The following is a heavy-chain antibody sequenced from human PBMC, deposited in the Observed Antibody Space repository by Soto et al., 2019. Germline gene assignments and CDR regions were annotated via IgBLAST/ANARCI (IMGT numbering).Heavy chain of an antibody. CDR3: ARSPVRSGYYYYYYYGMDV. Sequence: GASVKVSCKASGGTFSSYAISWGRPAPGQGLEWMGGIIPIFGTANYAQKFQGRVTITADESTSTAYMELSSLRSEDTALFYCARSPVRSGYYYYYYYGMDVWGQGTTVTVSS. CDR1: GGTFSSYA. D-gene: IGHD3-22*01. J-gene: IGHJ6*02. V-gene: IGHV1-69*13. CDR2: IIPIFGTA.